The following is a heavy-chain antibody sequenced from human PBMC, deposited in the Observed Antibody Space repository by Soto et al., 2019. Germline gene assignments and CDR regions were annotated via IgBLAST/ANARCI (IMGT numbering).Heavy chain of an antibody. CDR3: ARQQLRGSYYYYYGMDV. V-gene: IGHV4-59*01. CDR2: IYYSGST. Sequence: SETLSLTCTVSGGSISSYYWSWIRQPPGKGLEWIGYIYYSGSTNYNPSLKSRVTISVDTSKNQFSLKLGSVTAAGTAVYYCARQQLRGSYYYYYGMDVWGQGTTVTV. D-gene: IGHD5-18*01. CDR1: GGSISSYY. J-gene: IGHJ6*02.